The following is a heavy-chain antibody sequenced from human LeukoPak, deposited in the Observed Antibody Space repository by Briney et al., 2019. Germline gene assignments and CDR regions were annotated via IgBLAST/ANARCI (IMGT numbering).Heavy chain of an antibody. D-gene: IGHD3-10*01. CDR1: GGSISSGSYY. CDR2: IYTSGST. J-gene: IGHJ2*01. CDR3: ARDPPYYYGSGSSWYFDL. Sequence: SETLSLTCTVSGGSISSGSYYWSWIRQPAGKGLEWIGRIYTSGSTNYNPSLKSRVTISVDTSKNQFSLKLSSVTAADTAVYYCARDPPYYYGSGSSWYFDLWGRGTLVTVSS. V-gene: IGHV4-61*02.